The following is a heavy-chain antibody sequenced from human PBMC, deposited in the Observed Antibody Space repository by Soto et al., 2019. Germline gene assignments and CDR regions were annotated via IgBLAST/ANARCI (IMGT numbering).Heavy chain of an antibody. CDR1: GGSISSSNW. CDR3: VKNSNPYYFDY. CDR2: IHHSGNT. J-gene: IGHJ4*02. Sequence: SETLSLTCAVSGGSISSSNWWSWARQSPGKGLEWIGEIHHSGNTHYNPSLKSRVTISIDKSKNQFSLNLSSVIAADTAVYHCVKNSNPYYFDYWGQGTLVT. V-gene: IGHV4-4*02. D-gene: IGHD2-15*01.